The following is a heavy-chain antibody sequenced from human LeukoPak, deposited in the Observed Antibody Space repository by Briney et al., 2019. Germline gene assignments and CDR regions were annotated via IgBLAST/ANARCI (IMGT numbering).Heavy chain of an antibody. J-gene: IGHJ3*02. Sequence: SETLSLTCTVSGGSISSYYWSWIRQPAGKGLEWIGRIYTSGSTNYNPSLKSRVTMPVDTSKNQFSLKLSSVTAADTAVYYCARALLTTPPAALDIWGQGTMVTVSS. V-gene: IGHV4-4*07. CDR2: IYTSGST. CDR1: GGSISSYY. D-gene: IGHD1-26*01. CDR3: ARALLTTPPAALDI.